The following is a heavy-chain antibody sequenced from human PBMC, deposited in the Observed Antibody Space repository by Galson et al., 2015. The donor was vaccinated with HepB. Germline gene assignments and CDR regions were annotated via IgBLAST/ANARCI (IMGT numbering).Heavy chain of an antibody. D-gene: IGHD6-13*01. J-gene: IGHJ4*02. V-gene: IGHV3-11*05. CDR2: ISSSSSYT. CDR3: ARVKSIAAAGSDY. CDR1: GFTFSDYY. Sequence: SLRLSCAASGFTFSDYYMSWIRQAPGKGLEWVSYISSSSSYTNYADSVKGRFTISRDNAKNSLYLQMNSLRAEDTAVYYCARVKSIAAAGSDYWGQGTLVTVSS.